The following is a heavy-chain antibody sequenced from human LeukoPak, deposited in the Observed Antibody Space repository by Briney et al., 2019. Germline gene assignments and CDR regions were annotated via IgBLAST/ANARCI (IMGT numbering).Heavy chain of an antibody. V-gene: IGHV4-30-4*08. Sequence: PSETLSLTRTVSGGSISSGDYYWSWIRQPPGKGLEWIGYIYYSGSTYYNPSLKSRVTILVDTSKNQFSLKLSSVTAADTAVYYCARDQGYCSGGSCFYYWGQGTLVTVSS. CDR1: GGSISSGDYY. J-gene: IGHJ4*02. CDR3: ARDQGYCSGGSCFYY. D-gene: IGHD2-15*01. CDR2: IYYSGST.